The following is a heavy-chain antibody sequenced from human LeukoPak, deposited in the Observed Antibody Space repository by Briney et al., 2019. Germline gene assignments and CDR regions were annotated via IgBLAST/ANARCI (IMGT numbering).Heavy chain of an antibody. CDR3: ARFETGDYVKEVDY. CDR1: GFTFSSYS. V-gene: IGHV3-21*01. Sequence: PGGSLRLSCAASGFTFSSYSMNWVRQAPGKGLEWVSSISGDRAHILYADSVKGRFTSSRDNAKNSLHLQMNILRAEDTAVYYCARFETGDYVKEVDYWGQGTLVTVSS. J-gene: IGHJ4*02. D-gene: IGHD4-17*01. CDR2: ISGDRAHI.